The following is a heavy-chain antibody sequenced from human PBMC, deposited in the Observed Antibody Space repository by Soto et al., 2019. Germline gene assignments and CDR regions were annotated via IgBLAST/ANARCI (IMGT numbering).Heavy chain of an antibody. V-gene: IGHV3-30*04. CDR2: VSSDGSAK. J-gene: IGHJ4*02. CDR1: GFTFRRHA. Sequence: QVHLVESGGGVVQPGRSQRLSCAASGFTFRRHAVHWVRQAPGKGLEWVAVVSSDGSAKYYLDSVKGRFTSSRDNSKNTAFLQLNSLSSEDTAVYYCARSRSGAVADSFDSWGQGTLVTVST. D-gene: IGHD3-10*01. CDR3: ARSRSGAVADSFDS.